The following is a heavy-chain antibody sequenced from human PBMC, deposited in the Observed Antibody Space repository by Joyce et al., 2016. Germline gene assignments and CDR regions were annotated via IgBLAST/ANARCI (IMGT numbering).Heavy chain of an antibody. Sequence: QVQLQESGPGLVKASQTLSLTCSVSGDSISRIIYYWSWIRQPPEGGLEWIGYVQYTGNTFDNPSLKSRLTITVDTSRNQFSLKLNSVTAADTAVYYCVRGVYCGDDCYRGADYWGQGALVTVSS. CDR3: VRGVYCGDDCYRGADY. J-gene: IGHJ4*02. CDR2: VQYTGNT. CDR1: GDSISRIIYY. V-gene: IGHV4-30-4*01. D-gene: IGHD2-21*01.